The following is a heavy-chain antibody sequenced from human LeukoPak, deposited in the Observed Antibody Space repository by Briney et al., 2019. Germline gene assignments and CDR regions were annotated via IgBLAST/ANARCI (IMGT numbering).Heavy chain of an antibody. J-gene: IGHJ4*02. CDR2: IFYSGST. D-gene: IGHD2-15*01. V-gene: IGHV4-39*07. CDR1: GGSISTSSYY. CDR3: AKRGGSQYYFDY. Sequence: PSETLSLICTVSGGSISTSSYYWGWVRQPPGKGLEWIGNIFYSGSTYYSPSLKSRVTISLDTSRNQFSLKLNSVTAADTAVYYCAKRGGSQYYFDYWGQGTLVTVSS.